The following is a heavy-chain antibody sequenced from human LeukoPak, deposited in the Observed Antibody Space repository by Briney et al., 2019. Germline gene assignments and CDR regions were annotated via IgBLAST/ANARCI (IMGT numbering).Heavy chain of an antibody. Sequence: PGGSLRLSCAASGFTFSSYAMSWVRQAPGKGLEWVSVIYSGGSTYYADSVKGRFTISRHNSKNTLYLQMNSLRAEDTAVYYCARARGYYDSSGYLYYFDYWGQGTLVTVSS. CDR2: IYSGGST. CDR1: GFTFSSYA. CDR3: ARARGYYDSSGYLYYFDY. V-gene: IGHV3-53*04. D-gene: IGHD3-22*01. J-gene: IGHJ4*02.